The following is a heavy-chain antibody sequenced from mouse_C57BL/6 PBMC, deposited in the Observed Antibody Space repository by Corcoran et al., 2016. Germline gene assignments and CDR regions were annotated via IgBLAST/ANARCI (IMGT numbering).Heavy chain of an antibody. Sequence: EVQLQQAGPERVKPGASVKISCKASGYTFTDYYMNWVKQRHGKSLEWIGDINPNNGGTSYKQKFKGKATLTVDKSSSTAYMELRSLTSEDSAVNYCARRDYYYFDCWCQGTTLTVSS. CDR3: ARRDYYYFDC. V-gene: IGHV1-26*01. CDR1: GYTFTDYY. J-gene: IGHJ2*01. D-gene: IGHD1-1*01. CDR2: INPNNGGT.